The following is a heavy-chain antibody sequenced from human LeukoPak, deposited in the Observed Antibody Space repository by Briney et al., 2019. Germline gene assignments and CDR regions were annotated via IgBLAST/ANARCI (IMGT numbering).Heavy chain of an antibody. CDR1: GFTVSSNY. V-gene: IGHV3-53*01. J-gene: IGHJ3*02. D-gene: IGHD4-17*01. CDR3: ARDPRLVGDYGDLTDAFDI. Sequence: GGSLRLSCAASGFTVSSNYMSWVRQAPGKGLEWVSVIYSGGSTYYANSAKGRFTISRDNSKNTLYLQMNSLRAEDTAVYYCARDPRLVGDYGDLTDAFDIWGQGTMVTVSS. CDR2: IYSGGST.